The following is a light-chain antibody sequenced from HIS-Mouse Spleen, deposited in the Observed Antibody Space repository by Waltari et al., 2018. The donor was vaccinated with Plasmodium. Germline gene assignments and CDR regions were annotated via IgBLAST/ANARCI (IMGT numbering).Light chain of an antibody. CDR2: EVS. CDR1: SSDVGGYNY. V-gene: IGLV2-14*01. CDR3: SSYTSSSTRV. Sequence: QSALTQPASVSGSPGQSITISCTGTSSDVGGYNYVSWYQTHPSKAPKLMFYEVSTRPSWVSNRCSGSKSGNTASLTISGLQAEDEADYYCSSYTSSSTRVFGGGTKLTVL. J-gene: IGLJ3*02.